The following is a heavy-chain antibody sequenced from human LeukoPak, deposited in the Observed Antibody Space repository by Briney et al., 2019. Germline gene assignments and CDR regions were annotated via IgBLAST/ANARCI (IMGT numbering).Heavy chain of an antibody. D-gene: IGHD2-2*01. CDR1: GFTVSSNY. J-gene: IGHJ4*02. V-gene: IGHV3-23*01. CDR3: AKPYCTSTSCPPDY. CDR2: ISGSGGTT. Sequence: GGSLRLSCAASGFTVSSNYMSWVRQAPGKGLEWVSAISGSGGTTYYADSVKGRFTISRDNSKNTLYLQMNSLRAEDTAVYYCAKPYCTSTSCPPDYWGQGTLVTVSS.